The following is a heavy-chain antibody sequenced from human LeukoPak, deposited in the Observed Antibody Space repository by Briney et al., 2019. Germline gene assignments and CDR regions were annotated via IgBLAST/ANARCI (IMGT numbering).Heavy chain of an antibody. J-gene: IGHJ4*02. D-gene: IGHD3-22*01. CDR2: IYNSGNT. V-gene: IGHV4-4*07. CDR3: ARGTFDSSGYYLFDY. CDR1: GGSISTNY. Sequence: KTSETLSLTCTVSGGSISTNYWSWIRQPAGKGLEWIGCIYNSGNTNYSPSLESRVTMSADTSKNQFSLKLSSVTAADTAVYYCARGTFDSSGYYLFDYWGQGTLVTVSS.